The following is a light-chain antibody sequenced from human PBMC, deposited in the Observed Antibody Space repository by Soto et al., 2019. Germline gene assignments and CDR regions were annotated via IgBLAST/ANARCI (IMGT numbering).Light chain of an antibody. CDR2: RNT. CDR3: EAWEDSLSGHV. Sequence: QSALTQPPSASGTPGQTVTISCSGSRXNIGNNYVCWYQQLPGAAPKLLIYRNTQRPSGVPDRSSGSKSVTAASLAISGLRSEDEADYFCEAWEDSLSGHVFGTGTKVSLL. J-gene: IGLJ1*01. CDR1: RXNIGNNY. V-gene: IGLV1-47*01.